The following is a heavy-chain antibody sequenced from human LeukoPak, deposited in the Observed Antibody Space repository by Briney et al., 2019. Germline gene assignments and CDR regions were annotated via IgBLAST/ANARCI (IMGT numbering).Heavy chain of an antibody. CDR1: GGSITSGGYY. CDR3: ARGSTGDKSNN. CDR2: IYYSGTT. Sequence: PSETLSLTCTVSGGSITSGGYYWSWIRQLPEKGLEWIGYIYYSGTTSYNPSLKSRLTISLDTSENQFSLKLSSVTAADTAVYYCARGSTGDKSNNWGQGTLVTVSS. V-gene: IGHV4-31*03. D-gene: IGHD7-27*01. J-gene: IGHJ4*02.